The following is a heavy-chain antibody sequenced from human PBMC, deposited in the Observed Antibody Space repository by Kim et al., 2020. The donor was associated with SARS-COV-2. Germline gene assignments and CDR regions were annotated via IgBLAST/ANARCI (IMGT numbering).Heavy chain of an antibody. V-gene: IGHV4-34*01. CDR2: INHNGSP. J-gene: IGHJ4*02. CDR1: GGPFSSYY. CDR3: AKFVDVETGLADY. Sequence: SETLSLTCAMSGGPFSSYYWNWIRQPPGKGLEWIGEINHNGSPKYNPSLKSRVTISVTTSKVQFSLQLRSVTAADTAVYYCAKFVDVETGLADYWGQGTLVTVSS. D-gene: IGHD5-18*01.